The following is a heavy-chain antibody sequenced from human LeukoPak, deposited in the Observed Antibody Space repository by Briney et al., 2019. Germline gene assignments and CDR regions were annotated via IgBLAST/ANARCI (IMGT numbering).Heavy chain of an antibody. CDR2: ISWNSGSI. CDR1: GFTVDAYA. D-gene: IGHD6-13*01. V-gene: IGHV3-9*01. Sequence: PGGSLRLSCAASGFTVDAYAMHWVRHAPGKGLEWVSSISWNSGSIGYADSVKGRFTISRGNAKNSLYLQMNSLRAEDTALYYCAKDENREIAAANTGFGYWGQGTLVTVSS. CDR3: AKDENREIAAANTGFGY. J-gene: IGHJ4*02.